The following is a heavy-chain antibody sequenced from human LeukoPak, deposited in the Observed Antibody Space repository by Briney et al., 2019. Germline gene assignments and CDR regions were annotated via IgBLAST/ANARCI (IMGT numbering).Heavy chain of an antibody. Sequence: ASVKVSCKASGYTFTSYGISWVRQAPGQGLEWMGWISAYNGNTNYAQKLQGRVTMTTDTSTSTAYMELRSLRSGDTAVYYCAREKLLWFGNWFDPWGQGTLVTVSS. D-gene: IGHD3-10*01. CDR3: AREKLLWFGNWFDP. V-gene: IGHV1-18*01. CDR2: ISAYNGNT. CDR1: GYTFTSYG. J-gene: IGHJ5*02.